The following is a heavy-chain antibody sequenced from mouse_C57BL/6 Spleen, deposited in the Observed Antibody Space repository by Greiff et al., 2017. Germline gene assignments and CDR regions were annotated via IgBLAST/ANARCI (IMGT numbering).Heavy chain of an antibody. CDR3: AIRDDYDERAWFAY. J-gene: IGHJ3*01. CDR2: INPSNGGT. Sequence: QVQLQQPGTELVKPGASVKLSCKASGYTFTSYWLHWVKQRPGHGLEWIGNINPSNGGTNYNEKFKSKATLTVDKSSRTAYMQLSSLTSEDSAVYYCAIRDDYDERAWFAYWGQGTLVTVSA. V-gene: IGHV1-53*01. D-gene: IGHD2-4*01. CDR1: GYTFTSYW.